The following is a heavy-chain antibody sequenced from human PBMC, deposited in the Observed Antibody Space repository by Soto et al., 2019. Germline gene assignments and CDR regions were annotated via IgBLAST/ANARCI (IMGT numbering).Heavy chain of an antibody. D-gene: IGHD3-10*01. Sequence: SVKVSCKASGGTFSSHALSWVRQAPGQGLEWMGGIIPIFGTVNYAQKFQGRVTITADESTNTAYMELSSLRSDDTAVYYCARDSGGSGSYSYHFDYWGQGALVTVS. CDR1: GGTFSSHA. CDR3: ARDSGGSGSYSYHFDY. CDR2: IIPIFGTV. V-gene: IGHV1-69*13. J-gene: IGHJ4*02.